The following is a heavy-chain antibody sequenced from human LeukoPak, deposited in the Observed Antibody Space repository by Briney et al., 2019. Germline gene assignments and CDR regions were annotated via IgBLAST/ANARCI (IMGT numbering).Heavy chain of an antibody. J-gene: IGHJ4*02. V-gene: IGHV3-30*04. D-gene: IGHD6-13*01. CDR1: GFTFSSFA. CDR3: ARVAAAGKGFDH. CDR2: ISYDGSNK. Sequence: GGSLRLSCAASGFTFSSFAMHWVRQAPGKGLEWVAVISYDGSNKYYADSVKGRFTISRDNSKNTLYLQMISLRAEDTAVYYCARVAAAGKGFDHWGQGTLVTVSS.